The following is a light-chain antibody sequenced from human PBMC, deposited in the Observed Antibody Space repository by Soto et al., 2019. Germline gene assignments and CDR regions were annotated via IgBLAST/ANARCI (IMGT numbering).Light chain of an antibody. V-gene: IGKV1-39*01. Sequence: DIQMTQSPSCLYASVGVRVTITCRASQSISTYLNWYRQKPGKAPKLLIYAASSLQSGVPSRFSGSGSGTDFTLTISSLQPEDFATYYCQQSYSTPLTFGGGTKVDIK. J-gene: IGKJ4*01. CDR1: QSISTY. CDR2: AAS. CDR3: QQSYSTPLT.